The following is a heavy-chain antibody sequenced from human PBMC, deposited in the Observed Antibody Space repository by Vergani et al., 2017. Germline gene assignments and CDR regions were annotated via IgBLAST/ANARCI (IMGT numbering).Heavy chain of an antibody. D-gene: IGHD1-26*01. Sequence: QVPLQEVGPGLVKPWEILDLTCTGFGGPIRSYYWSWIRQPAGKGLEWIGRIYTCGSTNYNPSLKSRVTMTEDTSKNQFSLKVNSVTAAYMAVYYCARGLVVGAFDICSQGTMVTVSS. CDR1: GGPIRSYY. CDR3: ARGLVVGAFDI. CDR2: IYTCGST. V-gene: IGHV4-4*07. J-gene: IGHJ3*02.